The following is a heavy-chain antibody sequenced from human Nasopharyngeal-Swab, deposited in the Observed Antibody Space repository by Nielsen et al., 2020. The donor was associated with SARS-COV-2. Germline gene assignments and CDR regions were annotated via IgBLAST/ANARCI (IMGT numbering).Heavy chain of an antibody. CDR2: IWYDGSNK. D-gene: IGHD2-15*01. CDR1: GFPFSSYG. Sequence: GESLKISCAASGFPFSSYGMHWVRQPPGKGLEWVAVIWYDGSNKYYADSVKGRFTISRDNSKNTLYLQMNSLRAEDTAVYYCARDPAMGWYFDYWGQGTLVTVSS. J-gene: IGHJ4*02. CDR3: ARDPAMGWYFDY. V-gene: IGHV3-33*01.